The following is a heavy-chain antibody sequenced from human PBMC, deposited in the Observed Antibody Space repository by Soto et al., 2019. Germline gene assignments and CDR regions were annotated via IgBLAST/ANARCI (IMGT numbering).Heavy chain of an antibody. Sequence: VASVKVSCKASGYTFTGYYMHWVRQAPGQGLEWMGWINPNSGGTNYAQKFQGRVTMTRDTSISTAYMELSRLRSDDTAVYYCAGGTYDSSGYRTNTNFDYWGQGTLVTVSS. CDR2: INPNSGGT. D-gene: IGHD3-22*01. CDR3: AGGTYDSSGYRTNTNFDY. CDR1: GYTFTGYY. V-gene: IGHV1-2*02. J-gene: IGHJ4*02.